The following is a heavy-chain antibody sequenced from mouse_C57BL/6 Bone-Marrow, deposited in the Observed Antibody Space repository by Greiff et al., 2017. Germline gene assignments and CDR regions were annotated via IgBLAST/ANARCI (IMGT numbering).Heavy chain of an antibody. D-gene: IGHD2-1*01. Sequence: EVQRVESGPVLVKPGPSVKISCKASGFSFTDYYMHWVKQSYGKSLEWIGLVYPYNGGTSYNQKFKGKATLTVDTSSSTAYMELNSLTSEDSAVYDCAGYGNYVGAMNTWGQGTSVTVSS. CDR3: AGYGNYVGAMNT. CDR1: GFSFTDYY. V-gene: IGHV1-36*01. CDR2: VYPYNGGT. J-gene: IGHJ4*01.